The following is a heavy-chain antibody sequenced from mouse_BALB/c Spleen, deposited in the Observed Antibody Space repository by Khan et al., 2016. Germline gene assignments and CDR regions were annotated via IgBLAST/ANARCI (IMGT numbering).Heavy chain of an antibody. V-gene: IGHV3-2*02. CDR3: ARDYGYYYWYFDV. CDR1: GYSITSDYA. J-gene: IGHJ1*01. Sequence: EVQLQESGPGLVKPSQSLSLTSTVTGYSITSDYAWNWIRQFPGNKLEWMGYISYSGSTNYNPSLKSRISITRDTSKNQFFLQLNSVTTEDTATYYCARDYGYYYWYFDVWGAGTTVTVSS. D-gene: IGHD1-2*01. CDR2: ISYSGST.